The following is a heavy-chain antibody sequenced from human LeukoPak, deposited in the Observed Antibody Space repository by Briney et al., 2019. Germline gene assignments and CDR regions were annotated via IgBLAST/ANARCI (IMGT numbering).Heavy chain of an antibody. CDR3: AGDRNSDWYSPLDY. J-gene: IGHJ4*02. V-gene: IGHV1-8*01. CDR1: GYTFTSYD. CDR2: MNPNSGNT. Sequence: ASVKVSCKASGYTFTSYDINWVRQATGQGLEWMGWMNPNSGNTGYAQKFQGRVTMTRNISISTAYMELSSLRSEDTAVYYCAGDRNSDWYSPLDYWGQGSQVTVSP. D-gene: IGHD6-19*01.